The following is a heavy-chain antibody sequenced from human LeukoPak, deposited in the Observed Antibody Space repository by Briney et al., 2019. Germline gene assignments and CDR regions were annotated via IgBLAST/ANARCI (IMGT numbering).Heavy chain of an antibody. J-gene: IGHJ4*02. CDR2: IKSKADGGTT. Sequence: GGSLRLSCAASGFTFSSAWMSWVRQAPGKGLEWVGRIKSKADGGTTDYAAPVKGRFTISRDDSKNTLYLQMNSLKTEDTAVYYCTSYPSYYGSGSRLYYFDYWGQGTLVTVSS. D-gene: IGHD3-10*01. CDR1: GFTFSSAW. CDR3: TSYPSYYGSGSRLYYFDY. V-gene: IGHV3-15*01.